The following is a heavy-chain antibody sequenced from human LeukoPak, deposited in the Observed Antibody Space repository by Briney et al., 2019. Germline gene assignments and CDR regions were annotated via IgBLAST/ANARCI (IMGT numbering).Heavy chain of an antibody. J-gene: IGHJ5*02. CDR1: GYTFTSYY. V-gene: IGHV1-46*01. D-gene: IGHD6-19*01. CDR2: INPSGGST. CDR3: ARDNSSGWYWFDP. Sequence: ASVKVSCKASGYTFTSYYMHWVRQAPGQGLEWMGIINPSGGSTSYAQKFQGRVTMTRDMSTSTVYMELSSLRSEDTAVYYCARDNSSGWYWFDPWGQGTLVTVSS.